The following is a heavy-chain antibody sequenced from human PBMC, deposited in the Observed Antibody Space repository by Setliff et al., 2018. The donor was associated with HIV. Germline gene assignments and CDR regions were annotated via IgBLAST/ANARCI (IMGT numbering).Heavy chain of an antibody. CDR2: VHQYGST. Sequence: PSETLSLTCNISGGSISSSNYWGWVRQTPGKGLEWIGTVHQYGSTYYNPSLKGRATVFVDKSLNQVSLRLKSVTAADTAIYFCSRPMWGPAGDHGTGFYFALWGRGSQVTVSS. CDR3: SRPMWGPAGDHGTGFYFAL. D-gene: IGHD3-10*01. J-gene: IGHJ2*01. CDR1: GGSISSSNY. V-gene: IGHV4-39*01.